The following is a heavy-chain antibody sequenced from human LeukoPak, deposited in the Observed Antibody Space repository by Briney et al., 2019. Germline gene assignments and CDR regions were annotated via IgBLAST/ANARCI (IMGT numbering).Heavy chain of an antibody. CDR3: ARDPGIQPRFDH. CDR1: GYTFTSYG. CDR2: ISAYNGNT. J-gene: IGHJ4*02. V-gene: IGHV1-18*01. Sequence: ASVKVSCKASGYTFTSYGISWVRQAPGQGLEWMGWISAYNGNTNYAQKLQGRVTMTTDTSTSTAYMELSSLRSEDTAVYYCARDPGIQPRFDHWGQGTLVTVSS. D-gene: IGHD5-18*01.